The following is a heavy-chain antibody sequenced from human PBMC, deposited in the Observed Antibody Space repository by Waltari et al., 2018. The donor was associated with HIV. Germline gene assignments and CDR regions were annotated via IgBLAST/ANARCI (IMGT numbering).Heavy chain of an antibody. J-gene: IGHJ4*02. CDR1: GGSFSGFF. CDR2: ISHTGAT. D-gene: IGHD3-9*01. CDR3: ARGRRPYHNLFTGYTFYFDS. V-gene: IGHV4-34*02. Sequence: VQLQQWGGGLFNSSRTLSLPCAVYGGSFSGFFWTWLRQPPGRGLEWIGEISHTGATAYNPSLGGRVTVSLDTAKNQFFVTLRSLTVADTATYFCARGRRPYHNLFTGYTFYFDSWGRGS.